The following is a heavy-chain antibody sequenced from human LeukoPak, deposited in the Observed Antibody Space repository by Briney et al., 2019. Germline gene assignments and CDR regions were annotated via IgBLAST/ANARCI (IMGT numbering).Heavy chain of an antibody. CDR1: GGSFSGYY. Sequence: SETLSLTCAVYGGSFSGYYWSWIRQPPGRGLEWIGEINHSGSTNYIPSLKSRVTISVDTSKNQFSLKLSSVTAADTAVYYCASEPRITTGYYYGMDVWGQGTTVTVSS. D-gene: IGHD3-3*01. CDR3: ASEPRITTGYYYGMDV. J-gene: IGHJ6*02. CDR2: INHSGST. V-gene: IGHV4-34*01.